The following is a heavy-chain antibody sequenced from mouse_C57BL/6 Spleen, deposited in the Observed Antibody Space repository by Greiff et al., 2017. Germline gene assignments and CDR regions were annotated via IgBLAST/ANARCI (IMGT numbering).Heavy chain of an antibody. V-gene: IGHV5-6*01. CDR1: GFTFSSYG. CDR3: ARFTTVVATGAMDY. Sequence: EVQWVESGGDLVKPGGSLKLSCAASGFTFSSYGMSWVRQTPDKRLEWVATISSGGSYTYYPDSVKGRFTISRDNAKNTLYLQMSSLKSEDTAMYYCARFTTVVATGAMDYWGQGTSVTVSS. D-gene: IGHD1-1*01. CDR2: ISSGGSYT. J-gene: IGHJ4*01.